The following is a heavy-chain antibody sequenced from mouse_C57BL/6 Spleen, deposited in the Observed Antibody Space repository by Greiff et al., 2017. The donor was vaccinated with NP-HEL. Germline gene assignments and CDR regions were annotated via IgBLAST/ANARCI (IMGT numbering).Heavy chain of an antibody. D-gene: IGHD1-1*01. Sequence: QVQLQQPGAELVKPGASVKMSCKASGYTFTSYWITWVKQRPGQGLEWIGDIYPGSGSTNYNEKFKSKATLTVDTSSSTAYMQLSSLTSEDSAVYYCARTGLLRNYAMDDWGQGTSVTVSS. V-gene: IGHV1-55*01. J-gene: IGHJ4*01. CDR1: GYTFTSYW. CDR3: ARTGLLRNYAMDD. CDR2: IYPGSGST.